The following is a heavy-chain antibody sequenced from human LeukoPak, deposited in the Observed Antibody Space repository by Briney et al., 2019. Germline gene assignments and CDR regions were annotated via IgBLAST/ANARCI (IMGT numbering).Heavy chain of an antibody. V-gene: IGHV4-59*11. CDR1: GGSISSHY. Sequence: SETLSLTCTVSGGSISSHYWSWIRQPPGKGLEWIGYIYYSGSTNYNPSLKSRVTISVDTSKNQFSLKLSSVTAADTAVYYCASGRSNPHGWFDPWGQGTLVTVSS. CDR3: ASGRSNPHGWFDP. D-gene: IGHD2-15*01. J-gene: IGHJ5*02. CDR2: IYYSGST.